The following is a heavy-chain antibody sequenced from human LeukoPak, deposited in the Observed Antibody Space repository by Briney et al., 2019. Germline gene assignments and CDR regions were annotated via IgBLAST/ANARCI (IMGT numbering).Heavy chain of an antibody. CDR2: ISSSSVTI. CDR3: ARDSGDGVAYYGMDV. V-gene: IGHV3-48*02. CDR1: GCTFSSYS. J-gene: IGHJ6*02. D-gene: IGHD4-17*01. Sequence: GGSLRLSCAASGCTFSSYSMNWVRQAPGKGLEWVSYISSSSVTIFYADSVKGRFTISRDNAKNSLYLQMNSLRDEDTAVYYCARDSGDGVAYYGMDVWGQGTTVTVSS.